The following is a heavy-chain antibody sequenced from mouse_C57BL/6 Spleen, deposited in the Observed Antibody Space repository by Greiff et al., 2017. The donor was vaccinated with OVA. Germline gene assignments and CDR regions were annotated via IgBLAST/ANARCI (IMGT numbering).Heavy chain of an antibody. D-gene: IGHD2-1*01. V-gene: IGHV1-52*01. J-gene: IGHJ1*03. CDR2: IDPSDSET. CDR1: GYTFTSYW. Sequence: VQLQQSGAELVRPGSSVKLSCKASGYTFTSYWMHWVKQRPIQGLEWIGNIDPSDSETHYNQKFKDKATLTVDKSSSTAYMQLSSLTSEDSAVYYCARGSIYYGNYVDFDVWGTGTTVTVSS. CDR3: ARGSIYYGNYVDFDV.